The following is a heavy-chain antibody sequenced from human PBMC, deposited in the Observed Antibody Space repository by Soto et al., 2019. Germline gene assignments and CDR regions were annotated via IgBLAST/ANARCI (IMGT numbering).Heavy chain of an antibody. J-gene: IGHJ4*02. CDR2: ISRSSSYI. V-gene: IGHV3-21*01. D-gene: IGHD2-15*01. CDR1: GFTFSSYT. CDR3: GAATGAY. Sequence: EVQLVESGGGLVKPGGSQRLSCAASGFTFSSYTMNWVRQAPGKGLEWVSSISRSSSYIYFADSVKGRFTISRDNAKNSLYLQMNSLRAEDTAVYYCGAATGAYWGQGTLVTVSS.